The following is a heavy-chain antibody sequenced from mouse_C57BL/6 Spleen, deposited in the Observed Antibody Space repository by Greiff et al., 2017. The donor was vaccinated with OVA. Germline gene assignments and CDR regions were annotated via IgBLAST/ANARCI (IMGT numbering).Heavy chain of an antibody. CDR1: GYTFTDYN. D-gene: IGHD3-2*02. CDR3: ARGGLRLRSWYFDV. Sequence: EVQLQQSGPELVKPGASVKIPCKASGYTFTDYNMDWVKQSHGKSLEWIGDINPNNGGTIYNQKFKGKATLTVDKSSSTAYMELRSLTSEDTAVYYCARGGLRLRSWYFDVWGTGTTVTVSS. J-gene: IGHJ1*03. CDR2: INPNNGGT. V-gene: IGHV1-18*01.